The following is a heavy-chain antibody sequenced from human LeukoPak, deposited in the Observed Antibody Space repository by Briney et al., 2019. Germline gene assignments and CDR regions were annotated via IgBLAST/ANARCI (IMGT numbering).Heavy chain of an antibody. V-gene: IGHV3-7*05. D-gene: IGHD4-17*01. CDR1: GFTFSIYW. Sequence: GGSLRLSCATPGFTFSIYWMTWVRQAPGKGLEGVANIKKDGSEKYYVDSAKGRFTISRDNAKTSVYLQMSSPRAEDTAVYYCAKDRRSSSRASYDDYWYWGQGVLVTVSS. J-gene: IGHJ4*02. CDR2: IKKDGSEK. CDR3: AKDRRSSSRASYDDYWY.